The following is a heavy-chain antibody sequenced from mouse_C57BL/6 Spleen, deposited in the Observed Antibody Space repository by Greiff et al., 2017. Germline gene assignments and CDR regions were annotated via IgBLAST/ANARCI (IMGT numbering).Heavy chain of an antibody. CDR1: GYTFTSYW. J-gene: IGHJ1*03. D-gene: IGHD1-1*01. Sequence: QVQLQQPGAELVKPGASVKLSCKASGYTFTSYWMQWVKQRPGQGLEWIGEIDPSDSYTNYNQKFKGKATLTVDTSSSTAYMQLSSLTSEDSAVYYCARYGSRSWYFDVWGTGTTVTVSS. CDR2: IDPSDSYT. V-gene: IGHV1-50*01. CDR3: ARYGSRSWYFDV.